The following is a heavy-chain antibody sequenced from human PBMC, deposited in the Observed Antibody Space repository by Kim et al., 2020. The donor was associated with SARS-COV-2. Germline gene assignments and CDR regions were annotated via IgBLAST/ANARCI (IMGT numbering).Heavy chain of an antibody. D-gene: IGHD3-16*02. CDR3: TRAPPSIMITFGGVIVSDWFDY. CDR1: GFTFGDYA. V-gene: IGHV3-49*03. J-gene: IGHJ4*02. Sequence: GGSLRLSCTASGFTFGDYAMSWFRQAPGKGLEWVGFIRSKAYGGTTEYAASVKGRFTISRDDSKSIAYLQMNSLKTEDTAVYYCTRAPPSIMITFGGVIVSDWFDYWGQGTLVTVSS. CDR2: IRSKAYGGTT.